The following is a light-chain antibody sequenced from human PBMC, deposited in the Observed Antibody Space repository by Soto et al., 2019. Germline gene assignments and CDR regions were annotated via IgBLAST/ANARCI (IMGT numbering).Light chain of an antibody. V-gene: IGKV1-27*01. CDR2: TAS. CDR1: QGIGTS. Sequence: DIQMTQSPPSLSASVGDSVTITCRASQGIGTSLAWYQQKPGKVPKLLIYTASTLQSGVPSRFSGSGSGTEFPLTISSLQPEDVATYYCQKYSSAPLTFGGGSKVEIK. J-gene: IGKJ4*01. CDR3: QKYSSAPLT.